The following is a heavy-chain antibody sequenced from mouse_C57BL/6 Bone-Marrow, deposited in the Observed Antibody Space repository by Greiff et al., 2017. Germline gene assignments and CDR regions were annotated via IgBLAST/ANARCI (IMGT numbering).Heavy chain of an antibody. CDR2: IYPGDGDT. D-gene: IGHD1-1*01. V-gene: IGHV1-82*01. CDR3: ARRAIYYYGSSYVAMDY. Sequence: VQLQQSGPELVKPGASVKISCKASGYAFSSSWMNWVKQRPGKGLEWIGRIYPGDGDTNYNGKFKGKATLTADKSSSTAYMQLSSLTSEDSAVYFCARRAIYYYGSSYVAMDYWGQGTSVTVSS. J-gene: IGHJ4*01. CDR1: GYAFSSSW.